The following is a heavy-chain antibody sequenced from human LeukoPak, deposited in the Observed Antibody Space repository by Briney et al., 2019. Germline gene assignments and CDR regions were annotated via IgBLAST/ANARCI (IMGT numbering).Heavy chain of an antibody. V-gene: IGHV4-38-2*01. J-gene: IGHJ6*03. D-gene: IGHD3-10*01. Sequence: SETLSLTCAVSGFSISSDNYWGWIRQPPGKGLEWIGSIYHTGGTYYNPSLKSRVTISVDTSKNQFSLKLNSVTAADTAVYYCARLSYYYYYMDVWGRGTTVTVSS. CDR1: GFSISSDNY. CDR2: IYHTGGT. CDR3: ARLSYYYYYMDV.